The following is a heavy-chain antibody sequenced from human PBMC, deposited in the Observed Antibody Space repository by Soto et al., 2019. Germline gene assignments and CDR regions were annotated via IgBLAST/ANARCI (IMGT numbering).Heavy chain of an antibody. V-gene: IGHV4-59*01. CDR3: ARLGATYYYGMDV. CDR2: IYYSGST. J-gene: IGHJ6*02. D-gene: IGHD1-26*01. CDR1: GGSISSYY. Sequence: TLSLTCTVSGGSISSYYWSWIRQPPGKGLEWIGYIYYSGSTNYNPSLKSRVTISVDTSKNQFSLKLSSVTAADTAVYYCARLGATYYYGMDVWGQGTTVTVSS.